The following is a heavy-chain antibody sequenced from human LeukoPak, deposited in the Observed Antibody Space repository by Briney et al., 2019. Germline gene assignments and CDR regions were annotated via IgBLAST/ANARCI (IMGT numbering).Heavy chain of an antibody. V-gene: IGHV1-69*13. CDR2: IIPIFGTA. D-gene: IGHD4-11*01. CDR3: ASYSRDWFDP. Sequence: SVKVSCKASGGTFSSYAISWVRQAPGQGLEWMGGIIPIFGTANYAQKFQGRVTVTADESTSTAYMELSSLRSEDTAVYYCASYSRDWFDPWGQGTLVTVSS. J-gene: IGHJ5*02. CDR1: GGTFSSYA.